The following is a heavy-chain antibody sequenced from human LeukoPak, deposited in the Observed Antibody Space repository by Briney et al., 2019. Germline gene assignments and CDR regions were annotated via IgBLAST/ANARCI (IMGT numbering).Heavy chain of an antibody. CDR3: ASSRGIPIDY. CDR2: IYTSGST. J-gene: IGHJ4*02. V-gene: IGHV4-4*07. Sequence: SETLSLTCTVSGGSLSSYYWTWIRQTAGKGLEWIGRIYTSGSTNYNPSLKSRVTISVDTSKNQFSLKLSSVTAADTAVYYCASSRGIPIDYWGQGTLVTVSS. D-gene: IGHD1-26*01. CDR1: GGSLSSYY.